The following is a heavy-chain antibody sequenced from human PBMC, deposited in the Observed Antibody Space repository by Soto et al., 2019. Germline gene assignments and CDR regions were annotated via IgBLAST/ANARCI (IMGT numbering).Heavy chain of an antibody. Sequence: QVQLVESGGGVVQPGRSLRLSCAASGFSVRSYGMHWVRQAPGKGLEWVAFISYDGSNQYYADSVKGRFTISRDNSKNTLYLQMNSLRDEDTAVFYCAKQSGRVFGEYYGMDVWGQGTTVTVSS. V-gene: IGHV3-30*18. CDR2: ISYDGSNQ. CDR3: AKQSGRVFGEYYGMDV. J-gene: IGHJ6*02. D-gene: IGHD3-10*01. CDR1: GFSVRSYG.